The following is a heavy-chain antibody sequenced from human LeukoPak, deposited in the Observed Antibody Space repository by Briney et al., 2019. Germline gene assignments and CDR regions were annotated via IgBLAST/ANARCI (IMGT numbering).Heavy chain of an antibody. CDR1: GFTFSTYG. V-gene: IGHV3-30*02. D-gene: IGHD6-13*01. CDR3: AKDDGSWSLDY. J-gene: IGHJ4*02. Sequence: GGSLRLSCAASGFTFSTYGMHWVRQAPGKGLEWVSFIRYVGINKYYADSVKGRFTISRDNSKNTLYLQMNSLRAEDTAVYYCAKDDGSWSLDYWGQGTLVTVSS. CDR2: IRYVGINK.